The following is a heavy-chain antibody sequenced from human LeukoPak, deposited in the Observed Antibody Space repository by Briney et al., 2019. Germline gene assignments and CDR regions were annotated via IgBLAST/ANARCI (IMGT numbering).Heavy chain of an antibody. Sequence: PSETLSLTCAVSGGSISSSNWWSWVRQPPGKGLEWIGEIYHSGSTNYNPSLKSRVTISVDKSKNQFSLKLSSVTAADTAVYYCARVSAEITMVRGGRPHAFDIWGQGTMVTVSS. D-gene: IGHD3-10*01. CDR3: ARVSAEITMVRGGRPHAFDI. J-gene: IGHJ3*02. V-gene: IGHV4-4*02. CDR2: IYHSGST. CDR1: GGSISSSNW.